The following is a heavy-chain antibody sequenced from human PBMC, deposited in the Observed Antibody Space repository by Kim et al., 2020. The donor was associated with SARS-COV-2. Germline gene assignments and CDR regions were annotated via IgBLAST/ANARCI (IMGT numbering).Heavy chain of an antibody. Sequence: GGSLRLSCAASGFTFNTYWMHWVRQAPGKGLVWVARMNSDGSSRGYVDSVKGRFTISRDNAKNTLYLQMNSMRVDATAVYSCARVSRFRAWTYDYIYYAMHVWGQGTTVTVSS. CDR1: GFTFNTYW. D-gene: IGHD3-16*01. V-gene: IGHV3-74*01. CDR2: MNSDGSSR. CDR3: ARVSRFRAWTYDYIYYAMHV. J-gene: IGHJ6*02.